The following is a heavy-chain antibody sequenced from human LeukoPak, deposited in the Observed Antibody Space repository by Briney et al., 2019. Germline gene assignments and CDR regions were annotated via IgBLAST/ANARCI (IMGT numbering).Heavy chain of an antibody. CDR3: ARFLYGDPYYFDY. CDR1: RFTFNTYW. J-gene: IGHJ4*02. D-gene: IGHD4-17*01. V-gene: IGHV3-21*01. Sequence: GGSLRLSCAASRFTFNTYWMTWVRRAPGKGLEWVSSISSSSSYIYYADSVKGRFTISRDNAKNSLYLQMNSLRAEDTAVYYCARFLYGDPYYFDYWGQGTLVTVSS. CDR2: ISSSSSYI.